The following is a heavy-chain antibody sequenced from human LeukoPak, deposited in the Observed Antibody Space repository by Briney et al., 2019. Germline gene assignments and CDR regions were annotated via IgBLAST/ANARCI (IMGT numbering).Heavy chain of an antibody. CDR2: IYYSGST. Sequence: SETLSLTCTVSGGSISSSSYYWGWIRQPPGKGLEWNGSIYYSGSTYYNPSLKSRVTISVDTSKNQFSLKLSSVTAADTAVYYCARQRRYFDWFPLGDAFDIWGQGTMVTVSS. CDR1: GGSISSSSYY. D-gene: IGHD3-9*01. V-gene: IGHV4-39*01. CDR3: ARQRRYFDWFPLGDAFDI. J-gene: IGHJ3*02.